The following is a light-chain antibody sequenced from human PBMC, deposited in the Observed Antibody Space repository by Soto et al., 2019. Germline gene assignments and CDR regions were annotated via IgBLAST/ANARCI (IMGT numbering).Light chain of an antibody. J-gene: IGLJ3*02. CDR3: ASWDDSLNGWV. CDR2: SSS. V-gene: IGLV1-44*01. CDR1: SSNVGSNA. Sequence: QSVLTQSPSASGTPGQKVTISCSGGSSNVGSNAVNWFQQVPGTAPKIVIYSSSHRPPGVPDRVSASKSGTSAALVISGLQSEDEADYYCASWDDSLNGWVFGGGTKVTVL.